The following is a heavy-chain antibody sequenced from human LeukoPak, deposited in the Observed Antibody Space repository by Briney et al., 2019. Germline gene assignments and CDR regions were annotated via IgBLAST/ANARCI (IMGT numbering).Heavy chain of an antibody. D-gene: IGHD1-14*01. J-gene: IGHJ3*02. V-gene: IGHV1-46*01. CDR3: ARGTPPIRRGNLDDAFDI. CDR2: INPSGGST. Sequence: ASVKVSCKASGYTFTSYYMHWVRQAPGQGLEWMGIINPSGGSTSYAQKFQGRVTMTRDTSTSTVYMELSSLRSEDTAVYYCARGTPPIRRGNLDDAFDIWGQGTMVTVSS. CDR1: GYTFTSYY.